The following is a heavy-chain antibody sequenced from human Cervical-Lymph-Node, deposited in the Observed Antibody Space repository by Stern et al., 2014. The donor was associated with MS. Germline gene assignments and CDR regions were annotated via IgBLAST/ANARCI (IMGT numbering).Heavy chain of an antibody. CDR2: INHSGST. J-gene: IGHJ4*02. CDR1: GGSFRGYY. CDR3: ARRYCGGDCYSFDY. Sequence: VQLQQWGAGLLKPSETLSLTCAVYGGSFRGYYWSWIRQPPGKGLEWIGEINHSGSTNSTPSLKSRVTISVDTSKNQFSLKLSSVTAADTAVYYCARRYCGGDCYSFDYWGQGTLVTVSS. V-gene: IGHV4-34*01. D-gene: IGHD2-21*02.